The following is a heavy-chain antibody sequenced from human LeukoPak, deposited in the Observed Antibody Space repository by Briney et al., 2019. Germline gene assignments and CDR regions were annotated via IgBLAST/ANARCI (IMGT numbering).Heavy chain of an antibody. J-gene: IGHJ4*02. V-gene: IGHV6-1*01. Sequence: SQTLSPTCAISGDSVPSNSAAWNWIRQSPSRGLEWLGRTYYRSKWYNDYAVSVKSRITINPDTSKNQFSLQLNSVTPEDTAVYYCASSGYSYGYGVGYWGQGTLVTVSS. CDR2: TYYRSKWYN. CDR1: GDSVPSNSAA. D-gene: IGHD5-18*01. CDR3: ASSGYSYGYGVGY.